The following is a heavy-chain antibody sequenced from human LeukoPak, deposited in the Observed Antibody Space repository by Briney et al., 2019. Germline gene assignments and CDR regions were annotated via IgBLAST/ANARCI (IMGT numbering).Heavy chain of an antibody. Sequence: PGGSLRLSCAASGFTFSDYYMSWIRQAPGKGLEWVSVIYSGGSTYYADSVKGRFTISRDNSKNTLYLQMNSLRAEDTAVYYCARDLYDSSGYSDYWGQGTLVTVSS. CDR1: GFTFSDYY. CDR3: ARDLYDSSGYSDY. J-gene: IGHJ4*02. V-gene: IGHV3-53*01. CDR2: IYSGGST. D-gene: IGHD3-22*01.